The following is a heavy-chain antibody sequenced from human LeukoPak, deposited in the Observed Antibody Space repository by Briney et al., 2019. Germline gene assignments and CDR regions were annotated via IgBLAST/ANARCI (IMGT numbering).Heavy chain of an antibody. V-gene: IGHV3-30*02. J-gene: IGHJ4*02. CDR1: GFTFSSYG. D-gene: IGHD6-13*01. Sequence: GGSLRLSCAASGFTFSSYGMHWVRQAPGKGLEWVAFIRYDGSNKNYADSVKGRFTISRDNSKNTLHLQMNSLRAEDTAVYYCESAPRKDSSPPVPDYWGQGTLVTVSS. CDR3: ESAPRKDSSPPVPDY. CDR2: IRYDGSNK.